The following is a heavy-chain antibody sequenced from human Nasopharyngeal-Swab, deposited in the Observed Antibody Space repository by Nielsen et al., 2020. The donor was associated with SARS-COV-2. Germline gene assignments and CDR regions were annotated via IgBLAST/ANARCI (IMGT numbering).Heavy chain of an antibody. CDR3: AREGGYCSGGSCYRYGAFDI. CDR2: INHSGST. J-gene: IGHJ3*02. CDR1: GGSFSGYY. V-gene: IGHV4-34*01. Sequence: SETLSLTCAVYGGSFSGYYWSWIRQPPGKGLEWIGEINHSGSTNYNPSLKSRVTISVDKSKNQFSLKLSSVTAADTAVYSWAREGGYCSGGSCYRYGAFDIWGQGTMVTVSS. D-gene: IGHD2-15*01.